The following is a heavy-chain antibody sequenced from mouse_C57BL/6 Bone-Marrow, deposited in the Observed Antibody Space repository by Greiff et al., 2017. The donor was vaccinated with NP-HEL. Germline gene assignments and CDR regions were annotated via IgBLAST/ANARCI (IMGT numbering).Heavy chain of an antibody. V-gene: IGHV1-82*01. Sequence: LQESGPELVKPGASVKISCKASGYAFSSSWMNWVKQRPGKGLEWIGRIYPGDGDTNYNGKFKGKATLTADKSSSTAYMQLSSLTSEDSAVYFCASLLTVHFDYWGQGTTLTVSS. J-gene: IGHJ2*01. D-gene: IGHD4-1*01. CDR2: IYPGDGDT. CDR3: ASLLTVHFDY. CDR1: GYAFSSSW.